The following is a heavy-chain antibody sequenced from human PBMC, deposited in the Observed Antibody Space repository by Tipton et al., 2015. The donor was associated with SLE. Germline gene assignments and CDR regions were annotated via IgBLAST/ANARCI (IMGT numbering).Heavy chain of an antibody. CDR1: GGSISSGGYY. Sequence: TLSLTCTVSGGSISSGGYYWSWIRQHPGKGLEWIGYTYYSGNTYYNPSLKSRVTISVDTSENQFSLKLSSVTAADTAVYYCARGAFLIQDNSWFDPWGQGTLVTVSS. J-gene: IGHJ5*02. V-gene: IGHV4-31*03. CDR3: ARGAFLIQDNSWFDP. CDR2: TYYSGNT. D-gene: IGHD2-21*01.